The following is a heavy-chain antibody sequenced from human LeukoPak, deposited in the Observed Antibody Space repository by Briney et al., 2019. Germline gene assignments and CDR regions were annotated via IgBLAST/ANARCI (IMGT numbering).Heavy chain of an antibody. CDR1: GFSFSKYA. V-gene: IGHV3-23*05. D-gene: IGHD2-2*01. CDR2: VLIGSKLT. J-gene: IGHJ4*02. Sequence: GGSLTLSCTVSGFSFSKYAMRGVRQAPGKGLEWVSSVLIGSKLTYHADSVKGRFIVSRDDSKSTLYLQMHSLRAEDTAVYYCVKRPASIDAYFEEWGRGTLVTVSS. CDR3: VKRPASIDAYFEE.